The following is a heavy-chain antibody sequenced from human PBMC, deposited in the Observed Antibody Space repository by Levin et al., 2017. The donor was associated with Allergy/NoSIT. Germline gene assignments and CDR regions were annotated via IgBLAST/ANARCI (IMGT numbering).Heavy chain of an antibody. D-gene: IGHD5-12*01. V-gene: IGHV1-69*13. J-gene: IGHJ5*02. CDR1: GGTFSSYA. Sequence: ASVKVSCKASGGTFSSYAISWVRQAPGQGLEWMGGIIPIFGTANYAQKFQGRVTITADESTSTAYMELSSLRSEDTAVYYCAKNRGVATIIWFDPWGQGTLVTVSS. CDR2: IIPIFGTA. CDR3: AKNRGVATIIWFDP.